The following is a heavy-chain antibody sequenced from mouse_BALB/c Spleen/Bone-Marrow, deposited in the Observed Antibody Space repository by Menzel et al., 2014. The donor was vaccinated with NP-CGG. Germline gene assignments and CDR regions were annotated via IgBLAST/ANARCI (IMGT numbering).Heavy chain of an antibody. J-gene: IGHJ4*01. CDR3: ARGGTMISTDAMDY. V-gene: IGHV1S34*01. D-gene: IGHD2-4*01. CDR1: GYSFTGYY. CDR2: ISCYNGAT. Sequence: LVKTGASVKISCKASGYSFTGYYMHWVKQSHGESLEWIGYISCYNGATRYNQKFKGKATFTVDTSSSTAHMQFNSLTSEDSAVYFCARGGTMISTDAMDYWGQGTSVTVSS.